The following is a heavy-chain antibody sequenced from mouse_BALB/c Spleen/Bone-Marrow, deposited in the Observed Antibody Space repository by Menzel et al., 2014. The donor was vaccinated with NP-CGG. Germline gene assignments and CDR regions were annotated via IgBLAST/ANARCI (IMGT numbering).Heavy chain of an antibody. CDR1: GYTFTNYW. CDR2: IDPSTGYT. CDR3: ARRGIYDGYSY. V-gene: IGHV1-7*01. J-gene: IGHJ3*01. D-gene: IGHD2-3*01. Sequence: VQLQQSGAELAKPRASVKMSCKASGYTFTNYWMHWVKQRPGQGLEWIGYIDPSTGYTEYNQKSKDKATLTADKSSSTAYMQQSSLTSEDSAVDYCARRGIYDGYSYWGQGTLVTVSS.